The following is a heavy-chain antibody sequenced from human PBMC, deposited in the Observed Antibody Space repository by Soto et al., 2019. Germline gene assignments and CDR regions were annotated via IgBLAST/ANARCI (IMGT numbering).Heavy chain of an antibody. CDR3: ATRPPQIVVTLLPFPS. V-gene: IGHV4-59*12. CDR2: IYYSGST. D-gene: IGHD2-15*01. Sequence: ASETLCLTCTVSGGSISSYYWSCIRQPPGKGLEWIGYIYYSGSTNYNPSLKSRVTISVDKPNNQFSLKLTSMTGADTAVYYCATRPPQIVVTLLPFPSWGQGTPVTVSS. CDR1: GGSISSYY. J-gene: IGHJ5*02.